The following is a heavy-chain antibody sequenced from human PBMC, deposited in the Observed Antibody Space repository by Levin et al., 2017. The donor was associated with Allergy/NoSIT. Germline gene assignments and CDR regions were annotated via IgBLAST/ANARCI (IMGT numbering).Heavy chain of an antibody. CDR3: ARGTLNGATFFGH. V-gene: IGHV3-74*01. Sequence: GGSLRLSCAASGFTFSSYWMHWVRQAPGTGLLWVSRIQTDGSSTYYADSVKGRFTISRDNAKNTLYLQMNSLRVEDTAVYYCARGTLNGATFFGHWGQGTLVTVS. CDR1: GFTFSSYW. J-gene: IGHJ4*02. D-gene: IGHD1-26*01. CDR2: IQTDGSST.